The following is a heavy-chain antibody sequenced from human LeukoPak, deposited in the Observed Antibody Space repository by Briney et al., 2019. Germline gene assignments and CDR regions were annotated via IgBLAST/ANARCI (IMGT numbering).Heavy chain of an antibody. CDR2: ISSYTSTI. D-gene: IGHD3-10*01. CDR1: GFTFSSYS. V-gene: IGHV3-48*01. Sequence: GGSLRLSCAASGFTFSSYSMNWVRQAPGKGLEWVSYISSYTSTIYYADSAKGRFTISRDNAKNSLFLQMNSLRAEDTAVYYCARDNLRGLWFGERGYFDYWGQGTLVTVSS. J-gene: IGHJ4*02. CDR3: ARDNLRGLWFGERGYFDY.